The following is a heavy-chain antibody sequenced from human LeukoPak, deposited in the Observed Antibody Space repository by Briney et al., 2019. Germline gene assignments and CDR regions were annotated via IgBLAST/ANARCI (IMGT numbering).Heavy chain of an antibody. D-gene: IGHD2-15*01. CDR3: ARDIGVCSGGSCHNWFDP. Sequence: ASVKVSCKVSGYTLTELSMHWVRQAPGKGLEWMGGFDPEDGETIYAQKFQGRVTMTEDTSTDTAYMELSSLRSDDTAVYYCARDIGVCSGGSCHNWFDPWGQGTLVTVSS. J-gene: IGHJ5*02. CDR2: FDPEDGET. V-gene: IGHV1-24*01. CDR1: GYTLTELS.